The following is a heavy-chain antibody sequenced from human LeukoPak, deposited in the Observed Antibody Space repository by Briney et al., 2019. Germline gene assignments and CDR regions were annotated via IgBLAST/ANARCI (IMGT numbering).Heavy chain of an antibody. CDR1: GYTLTELS. CDR2: FDPEDGET. D-gene: IGHD3-3*01. J-gene: IGHJ3*02. Sequence: ASVKVSCKVSGYTLTELSMHWVRQAPGKGLEWMGGFDPEDGETIYAQKFQGRVTMTEDTSTDTAYMELSSLRSEDTAVYYCATDHAGYYDFWSGLDAFDIWGQGTMVTVSS. CDR3: ATDHAGYYDFWSGLDAFDI. V-gene: IGHV1-24*01.